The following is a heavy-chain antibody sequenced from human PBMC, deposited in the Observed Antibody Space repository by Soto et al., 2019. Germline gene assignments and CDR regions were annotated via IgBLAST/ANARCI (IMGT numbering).Heavy chain of an antibody. J-gene: IGHJ6*03. CDR3: ARGIWSGHSQAYYMDV. Sequence: HVQLAQSGAEVKKPGASVKLSCKASGYTFTGYAMHWVRQAPGQRPEWMGWINAGNGDTKYSQDFQGRVTITRDTSETTVYMELSSLGSEDTAIYFCARGIWSGHSQAYYMDVWGKGTTVTVSS. V-gene: IGHV1-3*01. CDR2: INAGNGDT. D-gene: IGHD3-3*01. CDR1: GYTFTGYA.